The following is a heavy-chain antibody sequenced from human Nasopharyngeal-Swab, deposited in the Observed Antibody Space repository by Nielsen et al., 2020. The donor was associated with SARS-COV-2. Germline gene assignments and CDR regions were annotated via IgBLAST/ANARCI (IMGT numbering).Heavy chain of an antibody. CDR2: SRKKAYGGTT. J-gene: IGHJ5*02. D-gene: IGHD2-15*01. CDR1: GFTFGDYA. CDR3: ARGGCNSGNCHSPDWFDP. Sequence: GESLKISCASSGFTFGDYAMTWVRQVPGKGLEWLGFSRKKAYGGTTEYAASVRGRFTIPRDESKSSAYLQIDRLNSEDTAVYYCARGGCNSGNCHSPDWFDPWGQGTLVTVSS. V-gene: IGHV3-49*04.